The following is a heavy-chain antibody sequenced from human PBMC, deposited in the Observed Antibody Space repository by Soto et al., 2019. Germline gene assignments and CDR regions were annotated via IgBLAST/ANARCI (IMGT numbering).Heavy chain of an antibody. CDR3: ARTRAYSSSPGWFDP. Sequence: SETLSLTCAVSGGSISSSNWWSWVRQPPGKGLEWIGEIYHSGSTNYNPSLKSRVTISVDKSKNQFSLKLSSVTAADTAVYYCARTRAYSSSPGWFDPWGQGTLVTVSS. J-gene: IGHJ5*02. D-gene: IGHD6-13*01. V-gene: IGHV4-4*02. CDR2: IYHSGST. CDR1: GGSISSSNW.